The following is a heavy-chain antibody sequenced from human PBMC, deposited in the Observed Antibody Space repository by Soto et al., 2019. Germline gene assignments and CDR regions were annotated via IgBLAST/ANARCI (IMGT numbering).Heavy chain of an antibody. CDR1: GGSISSGDYY. J-gene: IGHJ5*02. Sequence: SETLSLTCTVSGGSISSGDYYWSWIRQPPGKGLEWIGYMYYSGTTYYNPSLQSRVTISGDTSKNQFSLKLSSVTVADTAVYYCARGNDFRTGWFDPWGQGIMVTVSS. CDR3: ARGNDFRTGWFDP. CDR2: MYYSGTT. D-gene: IGHD4-4*01. V-gene: IGHV4-30-4*01.